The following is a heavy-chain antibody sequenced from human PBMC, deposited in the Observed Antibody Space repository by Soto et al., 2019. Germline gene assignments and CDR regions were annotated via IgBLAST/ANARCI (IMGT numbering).Heavy chain of an antibody. CDR1: GFTVSSYY. J-gene: IGHJ4*02. V-gene: IGHV3-53*01. Sequence: VQLVESGGGLIQPGGSLRLSCAASGFTVSSYYMSWVRQARGKGLEWVSVIYSGGNTYYADAAKGRFPIYRDNSKNTLYLQMNSLRAEDTAVYYCARELSYPEGYWGQGTLVTVSS. CDR2: IYSGGNT. CDR3: ARELSYPEGY.